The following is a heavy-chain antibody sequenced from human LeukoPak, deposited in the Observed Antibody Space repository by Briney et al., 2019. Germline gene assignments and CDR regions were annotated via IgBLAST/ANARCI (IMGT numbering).Heavy chain of an antibody. D-gene: IGHD6-19*01. CDR1: GGSISSYY. Sequence: SGTLSLTCTVSGGSISSYYWSWIRQPPGKGLEWIGYIYYSGSTNYNPSLKSRVTISVDTSKNQFSLKLSSVTAADTAVYYCARAGLAVAGLADYWGQGTLVTVSS. J-gene: IGHJ4*02. CDR3: ARAGLAVAGLADY. CDR2: IYYSGST. V-gene: IGHV4-59*01.